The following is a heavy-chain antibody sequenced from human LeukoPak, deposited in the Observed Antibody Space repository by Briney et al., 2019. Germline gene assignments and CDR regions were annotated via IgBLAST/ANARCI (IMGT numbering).Heavy chain of an antibody. V-gene: IGHV1-69*05. D-gene: IGHD3-10*01. CDR2: IIPIFGTA. J-gene: IGHJ4*02. CDR3: ASAGYYYGSGSYYNGPFDY. CDR1: GGTFTSYA. Sequence: GSSVKVSCTASGGTFTSYAISWVREAPGPGLGWRGRIIPIFGTANYSQKYQARGTITTDESTSTAYMELSSLRSEDEAVDYCASAGYYYGSGSYYNGPFDYWGQGTLVTASS.